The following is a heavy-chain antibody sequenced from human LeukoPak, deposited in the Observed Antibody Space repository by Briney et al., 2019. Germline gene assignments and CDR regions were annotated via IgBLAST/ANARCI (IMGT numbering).Heavy chain of an antibody. Sequence: GGSLKLSCAASGFTFSGSAMHWVRQAPGKGLEWVANIKQDGSEKYYVDSVKGRFTISRDNAKNSLYLQMNSLRAEDTAVYYCARLMRGIAAADYWGQGTLVTVSS. D-gene: IGHD6-13*01. CDR1: GFTFSGSA. V-gene: IGHV3-7*01. J-gene: IGHJ4*02. CDR2: IKQDGSEK. CDR3: ARLMRGIAAADY.